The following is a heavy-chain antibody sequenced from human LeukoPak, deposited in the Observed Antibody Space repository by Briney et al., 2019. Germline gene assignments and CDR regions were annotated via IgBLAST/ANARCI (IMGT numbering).Heavy chain of an antibody. CDR2: ISRSCSSI. CDR3: ARDGTTMVRGVIILFDY. V-gene: IGHV3-48*03. J-gene: IGHJ4*02. Sequence: GGSLRLSCAPSGFTLSSYEMNWVGQAPGKGLEWVSYISRSCSSIYYADSVKGRFPISREIAKNSLYLQMNSMRAEDTAVYYCARDGTTMVRGVIILFDYWGQGTLVTVSS. D-gene: IGHD3-10*01. CDR1: GFTLSSYE.